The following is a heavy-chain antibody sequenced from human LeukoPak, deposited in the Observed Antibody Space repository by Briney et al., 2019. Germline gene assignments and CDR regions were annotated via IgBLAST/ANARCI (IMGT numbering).Heavy chain of an antibody. CDR2: MKYSESP. J-gene: IGHJ4*02. D-gene: IGHD3-10*01. CDR3: ARSYDTNNRQKFDY. CDR1: GPPLRCYY. Sequence: PSETLSLPCTVSGPPLRCYYWSGLRQPPGKGLEWIAYMKYSESPDYNPSLKSRVTMLRDTSRNQFSLKMNSVTAADTAVYYCARSYDTNNRQKFDYWGQGILVTVSP. V-gene: IGHV4-59*08.